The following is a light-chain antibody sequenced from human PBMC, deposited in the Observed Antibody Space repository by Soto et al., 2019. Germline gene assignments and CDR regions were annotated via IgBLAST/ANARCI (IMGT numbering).Light chain of an antibody. V-gene: IGLV2-23*01. J-gene: IGLJ1*01. CDR2: EDN. CDR3: CSYALSSSYV. Sequence: QSVLTQPASVSGSPGQSITISCTGTSSVVGSYNLVSWYQQHPGKAPKLMIYEDNKRPSGVSNRFSGSRSDKTASLTISGLQAEDEAAYYCCSYALSSSYVFGTGTKVTVL. CDR1: SSVVGSYNL.